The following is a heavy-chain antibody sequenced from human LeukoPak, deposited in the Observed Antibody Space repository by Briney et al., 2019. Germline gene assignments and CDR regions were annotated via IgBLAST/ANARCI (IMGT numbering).Heavy chain of an antibody. Sequence: PSQTLSLTCAISGDSVSSNSAAWNWIRQSPSRGLEWLGRTYYRSKWYNDYAVSVKSRITINPDTSKNQFSLQLNSVTPEDTAVYYCATGRYDYVWGSHRPSYYMDVWGKGTTVTISS. D-gene: IGHD3-16*02. CDR1: GDSVSSNSAA. J-gene: IGHJ6*03. CDR3: ATGRYDYVWGSHRPSYYMDV. V-gene: IGHV6-1*01. CDR2: TYYRSKWYN.